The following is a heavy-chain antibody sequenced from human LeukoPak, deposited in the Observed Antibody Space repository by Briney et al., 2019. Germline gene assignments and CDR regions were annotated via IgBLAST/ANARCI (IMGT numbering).Heavy chain of an antibody. Sequence: PSETLSLTCTVSGGSINNYYLSWIRQPPGRGLEWIGHIYDSGKTNYCPSLKSRVTISVDTSMTQFSLKLRSVTAADTAVYYCARGSRLAAAGTSGNWFDPWGQGMLVTVSS. CDR2: IYDSGKT. V-gene: IGHV4-59*01. CDR1: GGSINNYY. J-gene: IGHJ5*02. D-gene: IGHD6-13*01. CDR3: ARGSRLAAAGTSGNWFDP.